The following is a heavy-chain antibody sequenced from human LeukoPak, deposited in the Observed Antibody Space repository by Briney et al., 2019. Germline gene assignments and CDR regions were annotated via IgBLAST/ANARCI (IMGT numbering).Heavy chain of an antibody. Sequence: GASVKVSCKASGYTFTGYYIHWVRQAPGQGLEWMGWINPNSGGTNYAQKFQGRVTMTRDTSISTAYMELSRLRSDDTAVYYCARGKLYDSSGYLFGYYYMDVWGKGTTVTVSS. CDR1: GYTFTGYY. J-gene: IGHJ6*03. V-gene: IGHV1-2*02. CDR3: ARGKLYDSSGYLFGYYYMDV. CDR2: INPNSGGT. D-gene: IGHD3-22*01.